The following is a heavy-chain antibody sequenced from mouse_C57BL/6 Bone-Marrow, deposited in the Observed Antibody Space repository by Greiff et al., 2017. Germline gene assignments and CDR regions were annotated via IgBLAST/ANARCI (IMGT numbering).Heavy chain of an antibody. CDR2: IDPENGDT. V-gene: IGHV14-4*01. CDR1: GFNIKDDY. D-gene: IGHD1-1*01. J-gene: IGHJ2*01. CDR3: TTWGTTVVAPYYFDY. Sequence: VQLKESGAELVRPGASVKLSCTASGFNIKDDYMHWVKQRPEQGLEWIGWIDPENGDTEYASKFQGKATITADTSSNTAYLHLSSLTSEDTAVYYCTTWGTTVVAPYYFDYWGQGTTLTVSS.